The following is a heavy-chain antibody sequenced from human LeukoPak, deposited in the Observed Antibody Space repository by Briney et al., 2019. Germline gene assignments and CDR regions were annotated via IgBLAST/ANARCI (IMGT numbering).Heavy chain of an antibody. Sequence: SGTLSLTCAVSGGSISNSNWWSWVRQPPGKGLEWSGEIYHSGSTNYNPSLKSRVTISVDKSKNQFSLKLSSVTAADTAVYYCARVLRGGLEYFDYWGQGTLVTVSS. CDR3: ARVLRGGLEYFDY. CDR2: IYHSGST. CDR1: GGSISNSNW. V-gene: IGHV4-4*02. J-gene: IGHJ4*02.